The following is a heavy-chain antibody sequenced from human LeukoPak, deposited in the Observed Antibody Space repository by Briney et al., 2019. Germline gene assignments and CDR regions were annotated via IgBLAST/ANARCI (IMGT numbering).Heavy chain of an antibody. CDR3: AKDQADGYTNYGDY. Sequence: GGSLRLSCAASGFTFSSYAMTWVRQAPGKGLEWVSTIRGGGASTYYADSVKGRSTISRDNSKNTLFLQMNSLRAEDTAVYYCAKDQADGYTNYGDYWGQGTLVTVSA. D-gene: IGHD5-24*01. CDR1: GFTFSSYA. J-gene: IGHJ4*02. CDR2: IRGGGAST. V-gene: IGHV3-23*01.